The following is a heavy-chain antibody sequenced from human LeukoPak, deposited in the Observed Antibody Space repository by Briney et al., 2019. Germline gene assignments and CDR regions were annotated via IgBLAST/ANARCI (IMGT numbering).Heavy chain of an antibody. Sequence: SETLSLTCTVSGGSISSSSYYWGGIRQPPGKRLERIGSIYYSGSTYYNPSLKTRVTISVDTSKNQFSLKLSSVTASDTAVYYCARGYSSSGWYGGPNWFDPCGQGTLVTVSS. J-gene: IGHJ5*02. CDR2: IYYSGST. CDR3: ARGYSSSGWYGGPNWFDP. V-gene: IGHV4-39*07. D-gene: IGHD6-19*01. CDR1: GGSISSSSYY.